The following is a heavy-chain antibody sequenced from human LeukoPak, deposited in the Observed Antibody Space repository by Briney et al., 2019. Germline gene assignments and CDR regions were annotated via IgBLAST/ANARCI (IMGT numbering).Heavy chain of an antibody. CDR3: ATGPRNHAGY. V-gene: IGHV1-24*01. J-gene: IGHJ4*02. D-gene: IGHD1-14*01. Sequence: ASVKVSCTVSRYTLTVLSMHWVRQAPGKGLEWMGGFDPEDGETIYAQKFQGRVTMTEDTSTDTAYMELSSLRSEDTAVYYCATGPRNHAGYWGQGTLVTVSS. CDR1: RYTLTVLS. CDR2: FDPEDGET.